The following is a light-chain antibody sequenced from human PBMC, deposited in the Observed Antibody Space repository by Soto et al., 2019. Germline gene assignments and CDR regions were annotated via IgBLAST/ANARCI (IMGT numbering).Light chain of an antibody. V-gene: IGKV3-20*01. CDR3: QQYTNSIT. CDR2: DTS. CDR1: QVIASSH. Sequence: DIVLTQSPGTLSLSPGERATLSCRASQVIASSHLAWHQQKPGQAPRLLIFDTSRRATGIPDRFSGSGSETDFTLTINRMEPEDFAVYYCQQYTNSITFGQGTRLE. J-gene: IGKJ5*01.